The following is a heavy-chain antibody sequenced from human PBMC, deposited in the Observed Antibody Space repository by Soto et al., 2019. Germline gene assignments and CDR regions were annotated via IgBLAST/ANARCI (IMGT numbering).Heavy chain of an antibody. J-gene: IGHJ6*02. CDR3: EKDTSRVQYYGMDV. CDR2: MSGRGGST. CDR1: GFTFSSYA. Sequence: PGGSLRLSCAASGFTFSSYAMTWVRQAPGKGLEWVSTMSGRGGSTYYADSVKGRFSISRDISKNTVYLQMNSLIAEDTAVYYCEKDTSRVQYYGMDVWGQGTTVTVSS. V-gene: IGHV3-23*01. D-gene: IGHD3-3*01.